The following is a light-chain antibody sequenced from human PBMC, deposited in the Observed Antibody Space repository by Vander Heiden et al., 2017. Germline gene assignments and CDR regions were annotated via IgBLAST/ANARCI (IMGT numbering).Light chain of an antibody. J-gene: IGKJ1*01. CDR2: DAA. V-gene: IGKV1-5*01. CDR3: QQYNSYSPWT. Sequence: DLQITQSPSTLSASVGHRVTITCRTSPSISSWLAWYQQKPGKAPKLLIYDAASLESGVPSRFSGSGSGTEFTLTISSLQPDDFATYYCQQYNSYSPWTFGQGTKVEIK. CDR1: PSISSW.